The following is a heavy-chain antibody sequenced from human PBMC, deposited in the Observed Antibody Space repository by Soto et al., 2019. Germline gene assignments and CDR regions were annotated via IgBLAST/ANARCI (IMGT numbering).Heavy chain of an antibody. Sequence: ASVKVSCKASGYTFTSYGISWVRQAPGQGLEWMGWISAYNGNTNYAQKLQGRVTMTTDTSTSTAYMELRSLRSDDTAVYYCARVRGLRGLLWVPDYYYYGMDVWGQGTTVTVSS. CDR1: GYTFTSYG. V-gene: IGHV1-18*01. CDR3: ARVRGLRGLLWVPDYYYYGMDV. D-gene: IGHD3-10*01. J-gene: IGHJ6*02. CDR2: ISAYNGNT.